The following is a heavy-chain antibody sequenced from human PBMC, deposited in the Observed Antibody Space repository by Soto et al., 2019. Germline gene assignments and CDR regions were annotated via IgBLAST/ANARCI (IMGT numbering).Heavy chain of an antibody. D-gene: IGHD5-12*01. J-gene: IGHJ5*02. CDR3: ARGLGSSGYDLGH. Sequence: LSLTCTVSGGSFKSGSYSWSWIRQPPGKGLEWMGHIHYSGSTNYNPSLKSRVTISADTSKNQFSLKLTSVTAADTAVYYCARGLGSSGYDLGHWGQGTLVTVSS. CDR2: IHYSGST. CDR1: GGSFKSGSYS. V-gene: IGHV4-61*01.